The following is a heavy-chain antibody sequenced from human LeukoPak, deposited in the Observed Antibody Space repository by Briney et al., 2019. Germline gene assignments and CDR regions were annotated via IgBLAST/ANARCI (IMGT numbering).Heavy chain of an antibody. CDR2: IYYSGST. CDR3: ARGRLGISPPLFDY. D-gene: IGHD7-27*01. CDR1: GGSISSYY. J-gene: IGHJ4*02. V-gene: IGHV4-59*12. Sequence: KTSETLSLTCTVSGGSISSYYRSWIRQPPGKGLEWIGYIYYSGSTNYNPSLKSRVTISVDTSKNQFSLKLSSVTAADTAVYYCARGRLGISPPLFDYWGQGTLVTVSS.